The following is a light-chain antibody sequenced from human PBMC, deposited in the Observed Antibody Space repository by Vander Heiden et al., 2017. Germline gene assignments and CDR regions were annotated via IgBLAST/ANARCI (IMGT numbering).Light chain of an antibody. J-gene: IGLJ3*02. V-gene: IGLV3-19*01. CDR3: NSRDSSGNHHWV. CDR1: SLRSYY. Sequence: SSELTQDSAVSVALGQTVRITCQGDSLRSYYASWYQQKPGQAPVLVIYGKNNRPSGIPDRFSGSSSGNTASLTITGAQAEDEADYYCNSRDSSGNHHWVFGGGTKLTVL. CDR2: GKN.